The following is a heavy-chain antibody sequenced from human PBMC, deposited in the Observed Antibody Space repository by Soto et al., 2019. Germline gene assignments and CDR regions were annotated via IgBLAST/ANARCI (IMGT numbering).Heavy chain of an antibody. CDR1: GDTFDIYG. D-gene: IGHD3-22*01. J-gene: IGHJ4*02. Sequence: QVELVQSGAEVKKPGSSVKVSCKASGDTFDIYGFNWVRQAPGEGLEWMGVIIPIFETADYAQKFQGRVSITADKSTSTAYMEVGSLTSEDTAVYYCARGGIHFADSSGHAFDSWGQGTLIAVTS. V-gene: IGHV1-69*06. CDR2: IIPIFETA. CDR3: ARGGIHFADSSGHAFDS.